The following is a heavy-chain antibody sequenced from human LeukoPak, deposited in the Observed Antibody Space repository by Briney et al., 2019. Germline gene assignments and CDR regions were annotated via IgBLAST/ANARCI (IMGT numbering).Heavy chain of an antibody. J-gene: IGHJ4*02. V-gene: IGHV4-59*01. Sequence: SETLSLTCTVSGGSISSYYWSWIRQPPGKGLEWIGYIYYSGSTNYNPSLKSRVTISVDTSKNQFSLKLSSVTAADTAVYYCARVVSSSWYVFYYWGQGTLVTVSS. CDR1: GGSISSYY. D-gene: IGHD6-13*01. CDR2: IYYSGST. CDR3: ARVVSSSWYVFYY.